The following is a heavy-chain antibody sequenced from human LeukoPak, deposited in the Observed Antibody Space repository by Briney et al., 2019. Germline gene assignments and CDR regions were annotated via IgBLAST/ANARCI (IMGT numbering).Heavy chain of an antibody. V-gene: IGHV1-46*01. CDR1: GYTFTSYY. CDR3: ARAWQLDFDY. D-gene: IGHD6-6*01. J-gene: IGHJ4*02. CDR2: INPSGGST. Sequence: ASVKVSCEASGYTFTSYYMHLVRQAPGQGLEWMGIINPSGGSTSYAQKFQGRVTMTRDTSTSTVYMELSSLRSEDTAVYYCARAWQLDFDYWGQGTLVTVSS.